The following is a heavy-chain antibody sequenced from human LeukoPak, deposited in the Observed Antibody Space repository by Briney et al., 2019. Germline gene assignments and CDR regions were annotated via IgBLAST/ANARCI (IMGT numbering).Heavy chain of an antibody. CDR1: GFTFSPYS. V-gene: IGHV3-21*01. D-gene: IGHD2-21*01. Sequence: GSLRLSCTASGFTFSPYSMTWVRQAPGKGLEWVSSFSTGGSIYYADSVRGRFTISRDNAKNSLYLQMNSLRAEDTAVYYCARYSSPGSRDYYFYGMNAWGQGTTVTVYS. CDR3: ARYSSPGSRDYYFYGMNA. CDR2: FSTGGSI. J-gene: IGHJ6*02.